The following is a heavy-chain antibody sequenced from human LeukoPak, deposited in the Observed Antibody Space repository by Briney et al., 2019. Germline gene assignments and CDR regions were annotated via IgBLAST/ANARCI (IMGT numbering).Heavy chain of an antibody. Sequence: ASVKVSCKASGYTFTSYGISWVRQAPGQGLEWMGWISAYNGDTNYSQKFQGRVTMTTDTSTSTAYMELRSLRSDDTAVYYCARDIDSNTVNDFWSGIPGDYWGQGTLVTVSS. D-gene: IGHD3-3*01. J-gene: IGHJ4*02. CDR1: GYTFTSYG. CDR2: ISAYNGDT. V-gene: IGHV1-18*01. CDR3: ARDIDSNTVNDFWSGIPGDY.